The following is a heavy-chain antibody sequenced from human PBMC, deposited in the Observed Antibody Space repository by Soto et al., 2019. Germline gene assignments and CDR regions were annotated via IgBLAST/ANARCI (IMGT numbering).Heavy chain of an antibody. J-gene: IGHJ6*02. CDR1: GGTFSSYT. Sequence: QVQLVQSGAEVKKPGSSVKVSCKASGGTFSSYTISWVRQAPGQGLEWMGRIIPILGIANYAQKFQGRVTITADKSTSTAYMELSCLRSEDTAVYYCARGRPAPYYYGMDVWGQGTTVTVSS. CDR2: IIPILGIA. V-gene: IGHV1-69*02. CDR3: ARGRPAPYYYGMDV.